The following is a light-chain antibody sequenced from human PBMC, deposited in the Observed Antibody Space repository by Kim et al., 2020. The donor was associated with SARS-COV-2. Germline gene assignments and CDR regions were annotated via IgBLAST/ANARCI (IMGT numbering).Light chain of an antibody. J-gene: IGKJ4*01. Sequence: VAPGERATPTGRARQSVSGNLAKYQQKPGQAPRLLIYGASTRATGIPARFSGSGSGTEFTITISSLQSEDFAVYYCQQYNNWPLTFGGGTKVDIK. CDR2: GAS. V-gene: IGKV3-15*01. CDR1: QSVSGN. CDR3: QQYNNWPLT.